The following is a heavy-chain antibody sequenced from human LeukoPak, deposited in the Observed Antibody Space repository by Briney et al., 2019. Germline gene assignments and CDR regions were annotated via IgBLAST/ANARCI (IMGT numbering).Heavy chain of an antibody. V-gene: IGHV3-23*01. J-gene: IGHJ1*01. D-gene: IGHD2-15*01. Sequence: PGGSLRLSCAASGFTFSSYATSWVRQAPGKGLEWVSAISGSGGSTYYADSVKGRFTISRDNSKNTLYLQMNSLRAEDTAVYYCAKEVGGYCSGGSCYGYFQHWGQGTLVTVSS. CDR2: ISGSGGST. CDR3: AKEVGGYCSGGSCYGYFQH. CDR1: GFTFSSYA.